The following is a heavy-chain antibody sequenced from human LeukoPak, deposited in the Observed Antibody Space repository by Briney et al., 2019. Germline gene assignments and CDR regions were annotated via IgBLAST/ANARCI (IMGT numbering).Heavy chain of an antibody. J-gene: IGHJ4*02. Sequence: GGSLRLSCAASGFTFNTYAMHWVRQAPGKGVEWVAVISFDGSNKYYADSVKGRFTISRDNSKNTMYIKMNSLRAEDTAVYYCARESGYSYGRFDYWGQGTLVTVSA. D-gene: IGHD5-18*01. CDR1: GFTFNTYA. CDR3: ARESGYSYGRFDY. CDR2: ISFDGSNK. V-gene: IGHV3-30*04.